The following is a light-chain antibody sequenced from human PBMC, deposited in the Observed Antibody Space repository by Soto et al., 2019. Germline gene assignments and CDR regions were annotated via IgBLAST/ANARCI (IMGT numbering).Light chain of an antibody. V-gene: IGKV1-39*01. CDR3: QQSYTSPVT. CDR2: GAS. CDR1: QSISTY. J-gene: IGKJ4*01. Sequence: DIHMTQSPSSLSASVGYRFTFTCRASQSISTYLNWYEQKPGKAPNLLIYGASNLQSGVPSRCSGGGSGTDFTLTISSLQPEDFGPYYCQQSYTSPVTFGGGTKVDIK.